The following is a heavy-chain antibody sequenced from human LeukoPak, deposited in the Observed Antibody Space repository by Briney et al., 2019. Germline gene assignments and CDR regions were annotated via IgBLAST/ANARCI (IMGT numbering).Heavy chain of an antibody. CDR2: ISAYNGNT. CDR3: ARFPRGWYPDY. Sequence: ASVKVSCKASGYTFTSYGISWVRQAPGQGLEWMGWISAYNGNTNYAQKLQGRITMTRNTSISTAYMELSCLRSEDTAVYYCARFPRGWYPDYWGQGTLVTVSS. V-gene: IGHV1-18*01. CDR1: GYTFTSYG. J-gene: IGHJ4*02. D-gene: IGHD6-19*01.